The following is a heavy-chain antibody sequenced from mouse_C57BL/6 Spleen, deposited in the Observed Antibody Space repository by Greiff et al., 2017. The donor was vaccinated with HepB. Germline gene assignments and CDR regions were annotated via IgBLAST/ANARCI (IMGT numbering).Heavy chain of an antibody. D-gene: IGHD1-1*01. CDR2: ISSGSSTI. J-gene: IGHJ1*03. V-gene: IGHV5-17*01. Sequence: EVQLQQSGGGLVKPGGSLKLSCAASGFTFSDYGMHWVRQAPEKGLEWVAYISSGSSTIYYADTVKGRFTISRDNAKNTLFLQMTSLRSEDTAMYYCARRDTTRWYFDVWGTGTTVTVSS. CDR1: GFTFSDYG. CDR3: ARRDTTRWYFDV.